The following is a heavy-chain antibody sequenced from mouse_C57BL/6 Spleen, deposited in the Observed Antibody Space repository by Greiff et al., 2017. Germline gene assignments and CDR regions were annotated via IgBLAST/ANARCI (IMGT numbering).Heavy chain of an antibody. D-gene: IGHD2-3*01. CDR1: GYAFSSSW. J-gene: IGHJ3*01. Sequence: QVQLKQSGPELVKPGASVKISCKASGYAFSSSWMNWVKQRPGKGLEWIGRIYPGDGDTNYNGKFKGKATLTADKSSSTAYMQLSSLTSEDSAVYFCASYDGYYGGFAYWGQGTLVTVSA. CDR3: ASYDGYYGGFAY. V-gene: IGHV1-82*01. CDR2: IYPGDGDT.